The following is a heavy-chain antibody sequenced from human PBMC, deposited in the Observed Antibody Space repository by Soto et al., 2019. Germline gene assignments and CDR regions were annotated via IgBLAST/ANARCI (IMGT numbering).Heavy chain of an antibody. CDR3: ARGLLSLYGMDV. V-gene: IGHV3-74*01. D-gene: IGHD2-15*01. CDR1: GFTFSSHW. Sequence: PGGSLRLSCAASGFTFSSHWMHWVRQAPGKGLVWVSRINNAGSTTDYADSVKGRFTISRDNAKNTLYLQMNSLRAEDTAVYYCARGLLSLYGMDVWGQGTTVTVSS. J-gene: IGHJ6*02. CDR2: INNAGSTT.